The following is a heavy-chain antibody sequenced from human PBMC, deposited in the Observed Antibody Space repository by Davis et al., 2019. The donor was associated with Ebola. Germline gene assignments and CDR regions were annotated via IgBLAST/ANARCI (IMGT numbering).Heavy chain of an antibody. D-gene: IGHD6-13*01. CDR1: GGTFSSYA. CDR2: IIPIFGTA. V-gene: IGHV1-69*13. J-gene: IGHJ4*02. Sequence: AASVKVSCKASGGTFSSYAISWVRQAPGQGLEWMGGIIPIFGTANYAQKFQGRVTITADESTSTAYMELSSLRSEDTAVYYCARGRLRVAAAVTYFDYWGQGTLVTVSS. CDR3: ARGRLRVAAAVTYFDY.